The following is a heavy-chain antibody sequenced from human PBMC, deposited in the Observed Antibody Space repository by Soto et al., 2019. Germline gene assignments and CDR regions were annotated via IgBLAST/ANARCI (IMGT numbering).Heavy chain of an antibody. V-gene: IGHV4-59*01. D-gene: IGHD4-17*01. CDR1: GVSISSYY. Sequence: SETLSLTCTVSGVSISSYYWCWIRQPPGKGLEWIGYIYYSGSTNYNPSLKSRVTISVDTSKNQFSLKLSSVTAADTVVYYCERGFVGGVTNDGFDILGQGTMVTV. J-gene: IGHJ3*02. CDR2: IYYSGST. CDR3: ERGFVGGVTNDGFDI.